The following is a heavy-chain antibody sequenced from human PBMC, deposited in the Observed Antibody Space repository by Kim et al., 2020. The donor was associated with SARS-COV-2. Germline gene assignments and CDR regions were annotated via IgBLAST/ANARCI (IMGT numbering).Heavy chain of an antibody. CDR3: ARGPDSSGYTIYYYYMDV. CDR2: IIPIFGIA. Sequence: SVKVSCKASGGTFSSYAICWVRQAPGQGLEWMGRIIPIFGIANYAQKFQGRVTITADKSTSTAYMELSSLRSEDTAVYYCARGPDSSGYTIYYYYMDVWGKGTTVTVSS. D-gene: IGHD3-22*01. V-gene: IGHV1-69*04. CDR1: GGTFSSYA. J-gene: IGHJ6*03.